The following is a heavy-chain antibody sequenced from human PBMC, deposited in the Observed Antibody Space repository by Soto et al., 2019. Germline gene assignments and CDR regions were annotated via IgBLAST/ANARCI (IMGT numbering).Heavy chain of an antibody. CDR1: GYTFTSYA. J-gene: IGHJ5*02. Sequence: QVQLVQSGAEVKKPGASVKVSCKASGYTFTSYAMHWVRQAPGQRLEWMGWINAGNGNTKYSQKFQGRVTITRDTSASTAYMELSSLRSEDTAVYYCARAAGYSSSWYNLVGWFDPWGQGTLVTVSS. D-gene: IGHD6-13*01. V-gene: IGHV1-3*01. CDR2: INAGNGNT. CDR3: ARAAGYSSSWYNLVGWFDP.